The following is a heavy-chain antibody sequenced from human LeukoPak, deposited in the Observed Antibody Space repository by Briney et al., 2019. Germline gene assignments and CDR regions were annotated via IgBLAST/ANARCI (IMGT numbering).Heavy chain of an antibody. J-gene: IGHJ4*02. Sequence: PSETLSLTCTVSGGSIGSYYWSWIRQPPGKGLEWIGYVYYSGSTSYNPSLKSRVTISVDTSKNQFSLKLSSVTAADTAVYYCARRGVGATTTFDYWGQGTLVTVSS. CDR2: VYYSGST. CDR1: GGSIGSYY. D-gene: IGHD1-26*01. V-gene: IGHV4-59*01. CDR3: ARRGVGATTTFDY.